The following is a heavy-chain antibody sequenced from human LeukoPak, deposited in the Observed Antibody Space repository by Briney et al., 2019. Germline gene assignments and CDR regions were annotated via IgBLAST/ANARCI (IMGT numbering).Heavy chain of an antibody. V-gene: IGHV3-7*01. CDR2: IKEDGSER. D-gene: IGHD1-26*01. Sequence: GGSLRLSCEGSAFIFSGHWMNWVRQTPGKGLEWVASIKEDGSERQYVDSVKGRFSISRDNAKNSLYLQMNSLRAEDTAIYYCARETGLGADYWGQGTLVTVSS. CDR3: ARETGLGADY. CDR1: AFIFSGHW. J-gene: IGHJ4*02.